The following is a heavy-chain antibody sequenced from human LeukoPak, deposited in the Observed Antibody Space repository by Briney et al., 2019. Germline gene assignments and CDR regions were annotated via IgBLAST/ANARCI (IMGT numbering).Heavy chain of an antibody. Sequence: ASVKVSCQASGYTFTGYYMHWVRQAPGQGLEWMGWINPNSGGTNYAQKFQGRVTMTRDTSISTAYMELSRLRSDDTAVYYCAREDYGDYGGYWFDPWGQGTLVTVSS. CDR1: GYTFTGYY. CDR3: AREDYGDYGGYWFDP. D-gene: IGHD4-17*01. J-gene: IGHJ5*02. CDR2: INPNSGGT. V-gene: IGHV1-2*02.